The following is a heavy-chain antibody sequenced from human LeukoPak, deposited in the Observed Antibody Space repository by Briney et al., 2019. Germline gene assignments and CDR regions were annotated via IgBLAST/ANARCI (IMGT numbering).Heavy chain of an antibody. CDR3: ASPFCSSTSCYQHWVDY. D-gene: IGHD2-2*01. V-gene: IGHV3-23*01. Sequence: GGSLRLSCAASGFTFSSYAMSWVRQAPGKGLERVSAISGSGGSTYYADSVKGRFTISRDNSKNTLYLQMNSLRAEDTAVYYCASPFCSSTSCYQHWVDYWGQGTLVTVSS. J-gene: IGHJ4*02. CDR1: GFTFSSYA. CDR2: ISGSGGST.